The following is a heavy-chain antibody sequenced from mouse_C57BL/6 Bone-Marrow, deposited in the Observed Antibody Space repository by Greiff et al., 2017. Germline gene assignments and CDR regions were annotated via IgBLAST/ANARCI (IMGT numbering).Heavy chain of an antibody. CDR1: GYTFTDYY. D-gene: IGHD1-1*01. Sequence: VQLQQSGPELVKPGASVKISCKASGYTFTDYYMNWVKQSHGKSLEWIGDINPNNGGTSYNQKFKGKATLTVDKSSSTAYMELHSLTSEDSAVYYCAREDTTVVAPFDYWGQGTTLTVSS. CDR2: INPNNGGT. CDR3: AREDTTVVAPFDY. V-gene: IGHV1-26*01. J-gene: IGHJ2*01.